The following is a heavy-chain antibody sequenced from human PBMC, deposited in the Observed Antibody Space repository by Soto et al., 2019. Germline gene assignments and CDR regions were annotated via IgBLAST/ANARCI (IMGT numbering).Heavy chain of an antibody. V-gene: IGHV3-23*01. J-gene: IGHJ4*02. Sequence: PGGSLRLSCAASGFTFRNNVLSWVRQAPGKGLDWVSGITGSGRDTYYADSVKGRFTISRDNSKNMVFLQMNSQRAEDTALYYCAKNGLDNSPSAIDSWGPGTLVTVSS. CDR3: AKNGLDNSPSAIDS. D-gene: IGHD2-8*01. CDR1: GFTFRNNV. CDR2: ITGSGRDT.